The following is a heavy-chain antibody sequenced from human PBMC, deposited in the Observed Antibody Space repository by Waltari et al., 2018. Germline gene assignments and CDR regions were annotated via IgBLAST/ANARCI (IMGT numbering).Heavy chain of an antibody. D-gene: IGHD2-15*01. V-gene: IGHV1-8*02. J-gene: IGHJ6*03. CDR2: MNPNSGKT. Sequence: QVQLVQSGAEVKKPGASVKVSCKASGYTFTSYDINWVRQATGQGLEWMGWMNPNSGKTGYAQKFQGRVTRSVDTSKNQFSLKLSSVTAADTAVYYCARPQFLGRGYYYMDVWGKGTTVTVCS. CDR3: ARPQFLGRGYYYMDV. CDR1: GYTFTSYD.